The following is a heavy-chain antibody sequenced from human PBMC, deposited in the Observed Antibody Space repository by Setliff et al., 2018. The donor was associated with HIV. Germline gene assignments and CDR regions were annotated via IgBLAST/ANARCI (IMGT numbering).Heavy chain of an antibody. CDR3: ARGHAVVVPAVYYYYYGMDV. D-gene: IGHD2-2*01. CDR2: MNPNSGNT. J-gene: IGHJ6*02. Sequence: AASVKVSCKASGYTFTSYDINWVRQATGQGLEWMGWMNPNSGNTGYAQKFQGRVTITGNTSISTAYMELSSLRSEDTAVYYCARGHAVVVPAVYYYYYGMDVWGQGTMVTVSS. CDR1: GYTFTSYD. V-gene: IGHV1-8*03.